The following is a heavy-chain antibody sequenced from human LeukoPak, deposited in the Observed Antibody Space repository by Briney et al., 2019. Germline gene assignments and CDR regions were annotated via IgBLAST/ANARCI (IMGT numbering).Heavy chain of an antibody. CDR1: GFTFSSYW. V-gene: IGHV3-7*01. J-gene: IGHJ4*02. D-gene: IGHD2-15*01. CDR2: IKQDGSEK. Sequence: HPGGSLRLSCAASGFTFSSYWMSWVRQAPGKGLEWVANIKQDGSEKYYVDSVKGRFTISRDNAKNSPYLQMNSLRAEDTAVYYCAREGDYYCSGGSCYDYWGQGTLVTVSS. CDR3: AREGDYYCSGGSCYDY.